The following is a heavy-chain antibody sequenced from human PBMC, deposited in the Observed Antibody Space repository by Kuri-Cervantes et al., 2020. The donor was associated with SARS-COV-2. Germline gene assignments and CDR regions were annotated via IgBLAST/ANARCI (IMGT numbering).Heavy chain of an antibody. J-gene: IGHJ4*02. CDR1: GFTFSSYS. D-gene: IGHD2-15*01. CDR2: ISSSSSYI. CDR3: ARELAAAPGGFDY. Sequence: GESLKISCAASGFTFSSYSMNWVRQAPGKGLEWVSSISSSSSYIYYADSVKGRFTISRDNAKNSLYLQMNSLRAEDTAVYYCARELAAAPGGFDYWGQGTLVTDSS. V-gene: IGHV3-21*01.